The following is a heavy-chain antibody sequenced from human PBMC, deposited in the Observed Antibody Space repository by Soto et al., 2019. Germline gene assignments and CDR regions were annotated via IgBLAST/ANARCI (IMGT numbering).Heavy chain of an antibody. Sequence: PSETLSLTCAVNGGSFSGYYWSWIRQPPGKGLEWIGEINHSGTTNYNPSLKSRVTISVDTSKNQFSLKPTSVTAADAAVYYCAGLRELWPGAYYYYYGMDVWGQGTTVTVSS. V-gene: IGHV4-34*01. CDR2: INHSGTT. J-gene: IGHJ6*02. D-gene: IGHD1-26*01. CDR1: GGSFSGYY. CDR3: AGLRELWPGAYYYYYGMDV.